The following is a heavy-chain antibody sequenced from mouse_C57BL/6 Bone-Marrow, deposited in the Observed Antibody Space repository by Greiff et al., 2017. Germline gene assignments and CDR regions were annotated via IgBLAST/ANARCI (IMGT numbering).Heavy chain of an antibody. V-gene: IGHV1-87*01. Sequence: VQLQQSVPELARPWASVKISCPAFYTFSRSVHFAIMDTNSWLQWVKQRPGQGLEWIGAIYPGNGGTSYNQEFKGSDTFTADKSSSTAYMQLSGLTSVDSAVYYCAWGEMDYWGQGTSVTVSS. CDR3: SVDSAVYYCAWGEMDY. CDR2: GQGLEWIG. J-gene: IGHJ4*01. CDR1: YTFS.